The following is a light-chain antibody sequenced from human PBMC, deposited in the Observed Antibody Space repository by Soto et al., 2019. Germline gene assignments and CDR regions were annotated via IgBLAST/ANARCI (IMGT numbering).Light chain of an antibody. CDR3: QHYGSSSWK. V-gene: IGKV3-20*01. CDR2: GAS. CDR1: QSFSSSY. J-gene: IGKJ1*01. Sequence: EIVLTHSPGTLSLSPVERATLSCSASQSFSSSYLAWYQQKPGQAPRLLIYGASSRATGIPDRFSGSGSGTDFTLTISRLEPEDFAVYYCQHYGSSSWKFGQGTKVDIK.